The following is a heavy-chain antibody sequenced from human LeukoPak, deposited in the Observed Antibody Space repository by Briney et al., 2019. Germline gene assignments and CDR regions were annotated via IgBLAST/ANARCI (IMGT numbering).Heavy chain of an antibody. V-gene: IGHV3-23*01. J-gene: IGHJ4*02. CDR2: ICGSGGST. Sequence: GGSLRLSCAASGFTFSSYAMSWVRQAPGKGLEWVSAICGSGGSTYYADSVKGRFTISRDNSKNTLYLQMNSLRAEDTAVYYCAKDLVGATHFYLGYFDYWGQGTLVTVSS. D-gene: IGHD1-26*01. CDR1: GFTFSSYA. CDR3: AKDLVGATHFYLGYFDY.